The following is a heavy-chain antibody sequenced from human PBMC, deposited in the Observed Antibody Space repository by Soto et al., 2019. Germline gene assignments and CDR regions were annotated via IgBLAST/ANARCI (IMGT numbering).Heavy chain of an antibody. CDR2: ISSDGSRT. J-gene: IGHJ4*02. CDR3: ARVYSSLSSYDY. V-gene: IGHV3-74*01. D-gene: IGHD5-18*01. Sequence: EVQLVESGGGLVQPGGSLRLSCAASGFTFGTFWMHWVRQAPGKGLVWVSRISSDGSRTSYADSVKGRFTISRDNAKNTLYLQMNSLRAEDTAIYYCARVYSSLSSYDYWGQGTLVTVSS. CDR1: GFTFGTFW.